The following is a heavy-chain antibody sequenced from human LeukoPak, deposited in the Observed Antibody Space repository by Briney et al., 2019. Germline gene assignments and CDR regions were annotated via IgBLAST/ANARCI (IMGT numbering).Heavy chain of an antibody. CDR1: GYTFTGYY. Sequence: ASVKVSCKASGYTFTGYYMHWVRQAPGQGLEWMGWINPNSGGTNYAQKFQGRVTMTRDTSISTAYMELSRLRSDDTAVYYCARDSNDFWTSYYPDNWFDPWGQGTLVTVSS. D-gene: IGHD3/OR15-3a*01. CDR3: ARDSNDFWTSYYPDNWFDP. V-gene: IGHV1-2*02. CDR2: INPNSGGT. J-gene: IGHJ5*02.